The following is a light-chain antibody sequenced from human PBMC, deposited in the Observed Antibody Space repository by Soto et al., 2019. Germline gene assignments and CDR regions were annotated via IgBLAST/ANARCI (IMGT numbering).Light chain of an antibody. Sequence: QSVLTQPRSVSGSPGQSVTISCTGTSSDVGAYNYVSWYQQYPGKAPKLLIYDVTKRPSGVPDRFSGSKSGNTASLTISGLQAEDEADYYCCSYPSLFGGGTMLTVL. CDR3: CSYPSL. J-gene: IGLJ2*01. CDR2: DVT. CDR1: SSDVGAYNY. V-gene: IGLV2-11*01.